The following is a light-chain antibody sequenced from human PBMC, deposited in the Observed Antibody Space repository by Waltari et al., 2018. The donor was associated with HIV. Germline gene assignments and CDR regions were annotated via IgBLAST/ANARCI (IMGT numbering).Light chain of an antibody. CDR3: SSYAGRNSMV. Sequence: QSALSQPPSASGSPGQSITISCTGSSNDLGSYNYVSWYQQLPGKPPKLIIYGVSKRPSGVPDRFSGSKSGDTASLTVSGLQSDDEADYYCSSYAGRNSMVFGGGTRLTVL. V-gene: IGLV2-8*01. CDR2: GVS. J-gene: IGLJ2*01. CDR1: SNDLGSYNY.